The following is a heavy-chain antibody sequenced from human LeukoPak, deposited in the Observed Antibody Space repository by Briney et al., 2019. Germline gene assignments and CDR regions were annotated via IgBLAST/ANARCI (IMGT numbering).Heavy chain of an antibody. J-gene: IGHJ3*02. CDR3: ATDSSVGATRDAFDI. D-gene: IGHD1-26*01. CDR1: GYTFTSYD. CDR2: MNPNSGNT. Sequence: ASVKVSCKASGYTFTSYDINWVRQATGQGLEWMGWMNPNSGNTGYAQKFQGRVTMTEDTSTDTAYMELSSLRSEDTAVYYCATDSSVGATRDAFDIWGQGTMVTVSS. V-gene: IGHV1-8*01.